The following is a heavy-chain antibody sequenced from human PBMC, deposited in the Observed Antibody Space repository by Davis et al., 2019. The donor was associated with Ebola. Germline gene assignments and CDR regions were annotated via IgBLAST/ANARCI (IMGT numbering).Heavy chain of an antibody. D-gene: IGHD6-19*01. V-gene: IGHV3-33*01. CDR1: GFTFSSYG. J-gene: IGHJ4*02. CDR2: IWYDGSNK. CDR3: ARVSAVAGVY. Sequence: GESLKISCAASGFTFSSYGMHWVRQAPGKELEWVAVIWYDGSNKYYADSVKGRFTISRDNAKNSLYLQMNSLRDEDTAVYYCARVSAVAGVYWGQGTLVTVSS.